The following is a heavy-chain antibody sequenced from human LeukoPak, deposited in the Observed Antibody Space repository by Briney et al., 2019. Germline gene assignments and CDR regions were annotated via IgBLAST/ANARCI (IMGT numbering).Heavy chain of an antibody. V-gene: IGHV3-53*01. CDR3: ARGPGSHSNFEDY. CDR1: GFTVSSNY. CDR2: IYSGGST. J-gene: IGHJ4*02. Sequence: PGGSLRLSCAASGFTVSSNYMSWVRQAPGKGQEWVSVIYSGGSTYYADSVKGRFTISRDNSKNTLYLQMNSLRAEDTAVYYCARGPGSHSNFEDYWGQGTLVTVSS. D-gene: IGHD4-11*01.